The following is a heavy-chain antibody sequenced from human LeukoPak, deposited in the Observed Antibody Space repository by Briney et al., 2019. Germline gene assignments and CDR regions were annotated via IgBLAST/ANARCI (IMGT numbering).Heavy chain of an antibody. CDR3: AKDLDIVLLPAATGFGS. CDR2: ISGSGTNT. D-gene: IGHD2-2*01. CDR1: GFTLSSYE. Sequence: GGSLRLSCTVSGFTLSSYEMSWIRQAPGKGLERVSAISGSGTNTYYADSVKGRFTISRDNSKNTLYLQMNTLRGEDTAVYYCAKDLDIVLLPAATGFGSWGQGTLVTVPS. V-gene: IGHV3-23*01. J-gene: IGHJ5*01.